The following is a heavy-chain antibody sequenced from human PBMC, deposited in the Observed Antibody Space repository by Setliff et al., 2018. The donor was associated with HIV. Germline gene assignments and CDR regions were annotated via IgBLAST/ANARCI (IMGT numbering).Heavy chain of an antibody. J-gene: IGHJ6*03. CDR2: IIPIFGTA. CDR3: ARAREVATINYYYNYLDV. V-gene: IGHV1-69*13. D-gene: IGHD5-12*01. Sequence: ASVKVSCKASGGSFKTYAINWVRQAPGQGLEWMGGIIPIFGTATYAQKFQGRVTITADESTNTAYMELRSLRSDDTAVYYCARAREVATINYYYNYLDVWGKGTTVTVSS. CDR1: GGSFKTYA.